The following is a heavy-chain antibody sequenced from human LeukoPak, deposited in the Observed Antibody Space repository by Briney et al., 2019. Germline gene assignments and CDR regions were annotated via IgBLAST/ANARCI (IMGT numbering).Heavy chain of an antibody. CDR2: INPSSGST. CDR1: GYTFTGYN. J-gene: IGHJ4*02. CDR3: ARDSSNWSFDY. V-gene: IGHV1-46*01. Sequence: ASVKVSCKASGYTFTGYNMHWVRQAPGQGPEWTAIINPSSGSTAYAQKFQGRVTLTRDTSTNTHYMELSSLRSEDTAIYYCARDSSNWSFDYWGQGTPVTVSS. D-gene: IGHD6-13*01.